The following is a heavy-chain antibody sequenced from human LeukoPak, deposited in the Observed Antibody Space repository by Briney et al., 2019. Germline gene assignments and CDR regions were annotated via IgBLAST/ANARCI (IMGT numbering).Heavy chain of an antibody. CDR1: GFTFSSYW. J-gene: IGHJ4*02. V-gene: IGHV3-7*01. CDR3: ARDTDGSLDY. D-gene: IGHD1-26*01. CDR2: IKDDGSEK. Sequence: GGSLRLSCVGSGFTFSSYWMTWVRQAPGKGLEWVANIKDDGSEKYSVDSVKGRFTISRDNPKNSLYLQMNSLRADDTAVYYCARDTDGSLDYWGQGILVTVAS.